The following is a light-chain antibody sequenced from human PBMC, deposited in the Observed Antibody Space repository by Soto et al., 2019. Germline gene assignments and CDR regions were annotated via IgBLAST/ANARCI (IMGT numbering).Light chain of an antibody. CDR3: QQYNSYTWT. Sequence: DIQMTQSPSTLSASVGDRVTITCRASQCISSWLAWYQQKPGKDPKLLIYKASSLESGVTSRFSGSGSGTEFTLTISSLQPDDFATYYCQQYNSYTWTFGQGTKVEIK. CDR2: KAS. J-gene: IGKJ1*01. CDR1: QCISSW. V-gene: IGKV1-5*03.